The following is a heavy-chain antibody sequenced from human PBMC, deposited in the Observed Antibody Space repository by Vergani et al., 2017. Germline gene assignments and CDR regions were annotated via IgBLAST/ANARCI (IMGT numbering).Heavy chain of an antibody. CDR3: ARHSTVEWLVKLGWIDP. Sequence: QLQLQESGPGLVKPSATLSLTCSVSGASIRSRNYYWGWIRQPPGTGLECIASIYYSGSTYYNPSLRSRVTLSVDTSKNQFSLKLSSVTAADTAVYFCARHSTVEWLVKLGWIDPWGQGILVTVSS. CDR2: IYYSGST. D-gene: IGHD6-19*01. J-gene: IGHJ5*02. CDR1: GASIRSRNYY. V-gene: IGHV4-39*01.